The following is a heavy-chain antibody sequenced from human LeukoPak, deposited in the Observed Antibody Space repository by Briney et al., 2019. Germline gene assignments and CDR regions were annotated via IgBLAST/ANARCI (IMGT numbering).Heavy chain of an antibody. Sequence: GGSLRLSCAASGFTFDDYAMHWVRQAPGKGLEWVSGISWNSGSIGYADSVKGRFTISRDNAKNSLYLQMNSLRAEDMALYYCASVMWGEGGFGTWGQGTLVTVSS. J-gene: IGHJ5*02. D-gene: IGHD3-10*01. CDR3: ASVMWGEGGFGT. V-gene: IGHV3-9*03. CDR1: GFTFDDYA. CDR2: ISWNSGSI.